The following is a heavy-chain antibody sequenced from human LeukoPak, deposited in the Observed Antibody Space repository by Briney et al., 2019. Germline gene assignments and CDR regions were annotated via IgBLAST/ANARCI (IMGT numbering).Heavy chain of an antibody. J-gene: IGHJ6*03. Sequence: GASVKVSCKASGYTFTGYYMHWVRQAPGQGLEWMGWINPNSGGTNYAQKFQGRVTMTRDTSISTAYMELSRLRSDDTAAYYCARAHYRWLQPDKGLYYMDVWGKGTTVTVSS. CDR2: INPNSGGT. CDR3: ARAHYRWLQPDKGLYYMDV. V-gene: IGHV1-2*02. CDR1: GYTFTGYY. D-gene: IGHD5-24*01.